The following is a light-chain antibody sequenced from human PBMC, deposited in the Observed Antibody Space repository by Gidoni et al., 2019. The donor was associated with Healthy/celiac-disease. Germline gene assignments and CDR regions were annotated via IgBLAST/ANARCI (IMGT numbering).Light chain of an antibody. CDR2: DAS. J-gene: IGKJ4*01. CDR1: QSVSSY. CDR3: QQRSNWPLT. Sequence: EIVLTQSPATLSLSPGERATLSCRASQSVSSYLAWYQQKPGQAPRPLIYDASNMATGIPARFSGSGSGTDFTLTISRLEPEDFAVYYCQQRSNWPLTFGGGTKVEIK. V-gene: IGKV3-11*01.